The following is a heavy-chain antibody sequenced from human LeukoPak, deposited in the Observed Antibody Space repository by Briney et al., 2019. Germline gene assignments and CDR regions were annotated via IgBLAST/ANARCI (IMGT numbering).Heavy chain of an antibody. Sequence: PGGSLRLSCAASGFTFSSYEMNWVRQAPGKGLEWVSYISSSGSTIYYADSVKGRFTISRDNAKNSLYLQMNSLRAEDTAVYYCTRKGSTMTTSFASWGQGILVTVSS. CDR3: TRKGSTMTTSFAS. V-gene: IGHV3-48*03. D-gene: IGHD4-17*01. CDR2: ISSSGSTI. J-gene: IGHJ4*02. CDR1: GFTFSSYE.